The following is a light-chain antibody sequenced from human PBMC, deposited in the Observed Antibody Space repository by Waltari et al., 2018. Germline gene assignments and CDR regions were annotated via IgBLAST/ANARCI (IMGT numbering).Light chain of an antibody. Sequence: EIMLTQSPATLSLSPGERATLSCRASQSVSSYLAWYQQKPGQAPRLLIYDASNRATGIPARFSGSGSGTYFTLTISSLEPEDFAVYYCQQRSNWPLTFGGGTKVEIK. J-gene: IGKJ4*01. CDR1: QSVSSY. V-gene: IGKV3-11*01. CDR2: DAS. CDR3: QQRSNWPLT.